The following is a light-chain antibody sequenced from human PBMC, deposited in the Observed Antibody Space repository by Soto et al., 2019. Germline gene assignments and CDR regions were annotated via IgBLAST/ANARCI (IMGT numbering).Light chain of an antibody. J-gene: IGLJ3*02. CDR2: EGS. Sequence: QSALTQPASVSGSPGQSITISCTGTSSDVGSYNLVSWYQQHPGKAPKLMIYEGSKRPSGVSNRFSGSKSGNTASLTISGLQAEDEADYYCCSYAGSSSCVFGRGTKLTVL. V-gene: IGLV2-23*01. CDR3: CSYAGSSSCV. CDR1: SSDVGSYNL.